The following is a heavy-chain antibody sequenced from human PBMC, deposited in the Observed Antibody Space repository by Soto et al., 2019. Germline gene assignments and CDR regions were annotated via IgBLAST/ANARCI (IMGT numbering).Heavy chain of an antibody. V-gene: IGHV3-7*03. CDR3: ARRNFGVLTDY. CDR1: VFNFRDFW. D-gene: IGHD3-3*01. CDR2: IKQDGSER. Sequence: PGGSLRLSCAVSVFNFRDFWMIWVRQAPGKGLEWVANIKQDGSERYYVDSVKGRFTVSRDNTKNSLYLQMNSLRAEDTAMYYCARRNFGVLTDYWGPGTLVTVSS. J-gene: IGHJ4*02.